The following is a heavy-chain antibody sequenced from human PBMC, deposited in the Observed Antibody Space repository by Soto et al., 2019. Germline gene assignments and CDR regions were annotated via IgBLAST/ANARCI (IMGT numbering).Heavy chain of an antibody. V-gene: IGHV4-59*08. CDR3: ARRIQYYYGLDV. J-gene: IGHJ6*02. Sequence: QVQLQESGPGLVKPSETLSLTCTVSGGSISSYYWTWIRQPPGKGLEWIGYIYGTGSTNYNPSLKSRVTISLDTPKNQFSLKLSSVTAADTAVYYCARRIQYYYGLDVWGQGTTVTVSS. D-gene: IGHD5-18*01. CDR2: IYGTGST. CDR1: GGSISSYY.